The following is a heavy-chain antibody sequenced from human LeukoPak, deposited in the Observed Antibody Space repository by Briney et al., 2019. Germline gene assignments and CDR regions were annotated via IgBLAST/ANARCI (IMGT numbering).Heavy chain of an antibody. CDR1: GGSISSSSYY. D-gene: IGHD2-15*01. Sequence: PSETLSLTCTVSGGSISSSSYYWGWIRQPPGKGLEWIGSIYYSGSTYYNPFLKSRVTISVDTSKNQFSLKLSSVTAADTAVYYCARRYCSGGSCYSDNWFDPWGQGTLVTVSS. V-gene: IGHV4-39*01. CDR3: ARRYCSGGSCYSDNWFDP. J-gene: IGHJ5*02. CDR2: IYYSGST.